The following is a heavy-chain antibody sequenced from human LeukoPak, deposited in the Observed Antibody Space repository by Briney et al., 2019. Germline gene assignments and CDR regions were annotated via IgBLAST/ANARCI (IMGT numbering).Heavy chain of an antibody. V-gene: IGHV1-69*04. CDR3: ARDSSGNWNLDY. Sequence: GASVKVSCKASGGTFSSYTISWVRQAPGQGLEWMGRIIPILGIANYALKFQGRVTITADKSTSTAYMELSSLRSEDTAVYYCARDSSGNWNLDYWGQGTLVTVSS. CDR2: IIPILGIA. CDR1: GGTFSSYT. D-gene: IGHD1-20*01. J-gene: IGHJ4*02.